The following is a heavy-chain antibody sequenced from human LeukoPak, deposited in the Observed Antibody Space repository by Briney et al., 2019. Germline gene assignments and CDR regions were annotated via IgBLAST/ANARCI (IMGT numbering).Heavy chain of an antibody. D-gene: IGHD2/OR15-2a*01. J-gene: IGHJ4*02. CDR1: GFTFSSFG. V-gene: IGHV3-74*01. Sequence: GGSLRLSCAASGFTFSSFGMHWVRQAPGKGLVWVSRINSDGSSTTYADSVKGRFTISRDNAKNTLYLQMNSLRAEDTAVYYCARGIYAAFGTLPPDYWGPGTLVTVSS. CDR3: ARGIYAAFGTLPPDY. CDR2: INSDGSST.